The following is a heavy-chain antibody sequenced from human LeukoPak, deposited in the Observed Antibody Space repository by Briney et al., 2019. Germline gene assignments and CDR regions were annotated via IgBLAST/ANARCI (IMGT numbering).Heavy chain of an antibody. Sequence: SGPTLVKPTQTLTLTCTFSGFSLSTRGVGVGWIRQPPGKALEWLALIYWDDDKRYSPSLKSRLTITKDTSKNQVVLTMTNMDPVDTATYYCAHSPPHGSGAQFDYWGQGTLVTVSS. D-gene: IGHD3-10*01. V-gene: IGHV2-5*02. CDR1: GFSLSTRGVG. CDR2: IYWDDDK. J-gene: IGHJ4*02. CDR3: AHSPPHGSGAQFDY.